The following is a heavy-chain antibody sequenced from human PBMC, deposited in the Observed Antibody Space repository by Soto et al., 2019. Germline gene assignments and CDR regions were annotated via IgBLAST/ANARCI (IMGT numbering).Heavy chain of an antibody. CDR3: ARAPYDSSGYYSDDASDI. D-gene: IGHD3-22*01. J-gene: IGHJ3*02. V-gene: IGHV1-69*13. CDR1: GGTFSSYA. Sequence: PSVKVSCKASGGTFSSYAISWVRQAPGQGLEWMGWIIPIFGTANYAQKFQGRVTITADESTSTAYMELSSLRSEDTAVYYCARAPYDSSGYYSDDASDIWGQGTMVTVS. CDR2: IIPIFGTA.